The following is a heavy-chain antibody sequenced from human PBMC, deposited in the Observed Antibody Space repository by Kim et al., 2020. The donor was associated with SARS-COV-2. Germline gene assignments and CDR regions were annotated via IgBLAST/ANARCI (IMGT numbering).Heavy chain of an antibody. CDR2: IYYSGST. J-gene: IGHJ3*02. CDR1: GGSISSGGYY. D-gene: IGHD3-9*01. CDR3: ASTYYDILTCYFRAPVGAFDI. Sequence: SETLSLTCTVSGGSISSGGYYWSWIRQHPGKGLEWIGYIYYSGSTYYNPSLKSRVTISVDTSKNQFSLKLSSVTAADTAVYYFASTYYDILTCYFRAPVGAFDIWGQGTMVTVSS. V-gene: IGHV4-31*03.